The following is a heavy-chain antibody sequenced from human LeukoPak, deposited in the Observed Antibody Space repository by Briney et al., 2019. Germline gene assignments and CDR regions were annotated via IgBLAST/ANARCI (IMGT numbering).Heavy chain of an antibody. Sequence: GGSLRLSCAASGFTFSGYGMHWVRQAPGKGLEWVAFIRYDGSNKYYADSVKGRFTISRDNSKNTLYLQMNSLRAEDTAVYYCAKDLSVTYYYDSSGYSDYWGQGTLVTVSS. CDR2: IRYDGSNK. V-gene: IGHV3-30*02. J-gene: IGHJ4*02. CDR1: GFTFSGYG. CDR3: AKDLSVTYYYDSSGYSDY. D-gene: IGHD3-22*01.